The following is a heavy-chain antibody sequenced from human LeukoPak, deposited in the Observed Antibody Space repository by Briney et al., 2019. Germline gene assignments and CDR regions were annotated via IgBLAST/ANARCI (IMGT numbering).Heavy chain of an antibody. CDR1: GFTFSNYW. CDR3: ARETPRRGETRDGYR. Sequence: GGSLRLSCAASGFTFSNYWMSWVRQAPGKGLEWVANIKFDGSDKFYVDSVKGRFTISRDNAKNLLFLQINSLRVEDTAVYYCARETPRRGETRDGYRWGQGTVVTVSS. CDR2: IKFDGSDK. D-gene: IGHD5-24*01. J-gene: IGHJ4*02. V-gene: IGHV3-7*01.